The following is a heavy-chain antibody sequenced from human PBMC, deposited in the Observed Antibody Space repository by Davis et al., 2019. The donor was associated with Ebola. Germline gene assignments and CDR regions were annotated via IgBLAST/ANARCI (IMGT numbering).Heavy chain of an antibody. CDR3: ARDMSAAASVYWFGP. J-gene: IGHJ5*02. D-gene: IGHD6-13*01. CDR2: INPSGGST. CDR1: GYTFTSYY. Sequence: AASVKVSCKASGYTFTSYYMHWVRQAPGQGLEWMGIINPSGGSTKYAQKFQGRVTPTRDTSTSTVYMELSSLRSEDTAVYYCARDMSAAASVYWFGPWGQGTLVTVSS. V-gene: IGHV1-46*01.